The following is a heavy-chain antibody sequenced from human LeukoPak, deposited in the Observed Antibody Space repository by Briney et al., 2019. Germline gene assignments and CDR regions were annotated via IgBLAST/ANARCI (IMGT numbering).Heavy chain of an antibody. CDR2: ISGGGTST. Sequence: PGGSLRLSCAASGFSFSSYAMNWVRQAPGKGLEWVSVISGGGTSTHYADSVKGRFTISRDNSKNTLYLQMNSLRAEDTAVYYCARGFRRGSDYLFDYWGQGTLVTVSS. J-gene: IGHJ4*02. CDR3: ARGFRRGSDYLFDY. V-gene: IGHV3-23*01. D-gene: IGHD1-26*01. CDR1: GFSFSSYA.